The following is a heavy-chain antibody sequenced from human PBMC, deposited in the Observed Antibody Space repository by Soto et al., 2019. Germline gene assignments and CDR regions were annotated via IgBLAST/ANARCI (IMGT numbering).Heavy chain of an antibody. CDR1: GGSISRSSDH. D-gene: IGHD2-2*01. V-gene: IGHV4-39*01. CDR2: NYYSGSA. Sequence: PSETLSLTCTVSGGSISRSSDHWDWIRQPPGKGLEWIGSNYYSGSAYYSPSLKSRVTMSVDTSKNQLSLELRSVTAADTAVYYCARLHCNSPKXVXXXPXGQGTXVTX. CDR3: ARLHCNSPKXVXXXP. J-gene: IGHJ5*02.